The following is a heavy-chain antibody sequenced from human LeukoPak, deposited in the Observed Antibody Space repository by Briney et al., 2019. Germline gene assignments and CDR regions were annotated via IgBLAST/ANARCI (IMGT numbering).Heavy chain of an antibody. CDR3: ARVTELVAFDY. V-gene: IGHV3-48*03. CDR2: ISSSGRTT. CDR1: GFTFSSYE. D-gene: IGHD3-10*01. Sequence: PGGSLRLSCAASGFTFSSYEMNWVRQAPGKGLEWVSYISSSGRTTYYADSVKGRLTISRDNPKNSLFLQMDSLRADDTAVYYCARVTELVAFDYWGQGTLVTVSS. J-gene: IGHJ4*02.